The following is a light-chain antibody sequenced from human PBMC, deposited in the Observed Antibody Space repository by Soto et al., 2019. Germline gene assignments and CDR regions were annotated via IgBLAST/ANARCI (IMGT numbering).Light chain of an antibody. CDR2: EVN. CDR3: STYEASNSQVV. CDR1: SSDVGGYKY. Sequence: QSALTQPPSASGSPGQSVTISCTGTSSDVGGYKYVSWYQQHPGKAPKLMIFEVNKRPSGVPNRFSGSKSGNTASLTVSGRQEEEEADYYCSTYEASNSQVVFGAGTKLTVL. V-gene: IGLV2-8*01. J-gene: IGLJ2*01.